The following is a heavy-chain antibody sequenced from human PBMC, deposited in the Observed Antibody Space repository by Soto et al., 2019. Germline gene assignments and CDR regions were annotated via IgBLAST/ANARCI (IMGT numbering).Heavy chain of an antibody. CDR2: INPNRGNT. J-gene: IGHJ5*02. V-gene: IGHV1-8*01. D-gene: IGHD4-17*01. Sequence: QVQLVQSGAEVKKPGASVKVSCKASGYIFTNYDINWVRQATGQGLEYLGWINPNRGNTGYVQKFQGRVTMTRNTSINTAYMELNSLRSEDTAVYYCARGIKYGAYSRWFDHWGQGTLVTVSS. CDR3: ARGIKYGAYSRWFDH. CDR1: GYIFTNYD.